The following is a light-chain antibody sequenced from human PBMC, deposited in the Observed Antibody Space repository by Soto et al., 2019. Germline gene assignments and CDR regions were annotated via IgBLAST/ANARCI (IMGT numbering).Light chain of an antibody. Sequence: LTQPASVSGSPGQSIAISCTGTSSDVGGYNYVSWYQQHPGKAPKLMVYDVSNRPSGVSNRFSGSKSGNTASLTISGLQAEDEADYYCSSYTSSTTYVFGTGTKVTVL. V-gene: IGLV2-14*01. CDR1: SSDVGGYNY. CDR3: SSYTSSTTYV. J-gene: IGLJ1*01. CDR2: DVS.